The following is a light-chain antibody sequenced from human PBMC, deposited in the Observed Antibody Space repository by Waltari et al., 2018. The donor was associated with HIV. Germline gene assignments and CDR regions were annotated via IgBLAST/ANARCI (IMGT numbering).Light chain of an antibody. CDR2: KAS. Sequence: DIQVTQSPSTLSASVGDRVTITCWASQSISTWLAWHQQKPGKAPKLLIYKASSLESGVPSRFSGSGSGTEFTLTITSLQPDDFATYYCQQYKTTSGTFGQGTKVEIK. J-gene: IGKJ1*01. CDR3: QQYKTTSGT. V-gene: IGKV1-5*03. CDR1: QSISTW.